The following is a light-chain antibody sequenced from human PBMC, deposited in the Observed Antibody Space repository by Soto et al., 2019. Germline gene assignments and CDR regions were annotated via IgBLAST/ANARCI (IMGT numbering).Light chain of an antibody. CDR1: QSVRSN. CDR2: GAS. Sequence: EIVMTQSPATLSVSPGDRATVSCRASQSVRSNLAWYQQKPGQAPRLLIYGASTRATGIPARFSGTGSGTEFTLTISSLQSEDFALYYCQQYNDWPLTFGQGTKVDIK. J-gene: IGKJ1*01. CDR3: QQYNDWPLT. V-gene: IGKV3-15*01.